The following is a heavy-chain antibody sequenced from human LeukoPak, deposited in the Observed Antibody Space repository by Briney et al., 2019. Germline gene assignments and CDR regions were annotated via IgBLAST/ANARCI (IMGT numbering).Heavy chain of an antibody. D-gene: IGHD1-26*01. V-gene: IGHV3-23*01. J-gene: IGHJ2*01. CDR3: AKEGVQTPSDWYFDL. Sequence: PGGTLRLSCAASGFTFSSYGMSWVRQAPGKGLEWVSAISGSGGSTYYADSVKGRFTISRDNSKNTLYLQMNSLRAEDTAVYYCAKEGVQTPSDWYFDLWGRGTLVTVSS. CDR2: ISGSGGST. CDR1: GFTFSSYG.